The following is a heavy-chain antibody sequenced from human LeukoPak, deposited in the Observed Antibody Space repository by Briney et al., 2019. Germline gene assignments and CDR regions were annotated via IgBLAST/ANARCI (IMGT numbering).Heavy chain of an antibody. V-gene: IGHV4-39*07. Sequence: SETLSLTCTVSSGSISTSNYYWGWVRQPPGKALEWIGNIFYSGSTYYSPSLKSRVTISLDTSRNQFSLKLNSVTAADTAVYYCARDHSSSSEDYWGQGTLVTVSS. J-gene: IGHJ4*02. CDR1: SGSISTSNYY. CDR2: IFYSGST. D-gene: IGHD6-13*01. CDR3: ARDHSSSSEDY.